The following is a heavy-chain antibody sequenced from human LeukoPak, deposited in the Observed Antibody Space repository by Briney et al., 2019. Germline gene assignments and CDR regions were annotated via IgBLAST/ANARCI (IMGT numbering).Heavy chain of an antibody. CDR1: GFTFSSYW. Sequence: GGSLRLSCAASGFTFSSYWMHWVRQAPGKGLVWVSRINSDGSSTSYADSVKGRFTISRDNAKNTLYLQMNSLRAEDTAVYYCARSGYSSGWYDYWGQGTLVTVSS. J-gene: IGHJ4*02. CDR2: INSDGSST. V-gene: IGHV3-74*01. D-gene: IGHD6-19*01. CDR3: ARSGYSSGWYDY.